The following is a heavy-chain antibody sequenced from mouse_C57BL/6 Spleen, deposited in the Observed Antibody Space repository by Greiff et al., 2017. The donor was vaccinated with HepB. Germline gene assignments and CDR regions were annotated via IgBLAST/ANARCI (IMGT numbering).Heavy chain of an antibody. CDR1: GFTFSDAW. CDR2: IRNKANNHAT. J-gene: IGHJ4*01. CDR3: TTGRGGFYAMDY. V-gene: IGHV6-6*01. Sequence: EVKLMESGGGLVQPGGSMKLSCAASGFTFSDAWMDWVRQSPEKGLEWVAEIRNKANNHATYYAESLKGRFTISRDDSKSSVYLQMNSLRAEDTGIYYCTTGRGGFYAMDYWGQGTSVTVSS. D-gene: IGHD4-1*01.